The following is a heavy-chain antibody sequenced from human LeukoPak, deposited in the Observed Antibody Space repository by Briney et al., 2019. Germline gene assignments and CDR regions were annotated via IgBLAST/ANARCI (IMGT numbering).Heavy chain of an antibody. J-gene: IGHJ4*02. D-gene: IGHD3-22*01. CDR2: ISRDGTLQ. CDR3: ARRGYSDSSGYDY. Sequence: GGSLRLSCEASGFTFNNYAMHWVRQAPGEGLEWVAVISRDGTLQYYADSVKGRLTISRDSAKNSLYLQINSLRAEDTAIYYCARRGYSDSSGYDYWGQGTLVTVSS. V-gene: IGHV3-30*04. CDR1: GFTFNNYA.